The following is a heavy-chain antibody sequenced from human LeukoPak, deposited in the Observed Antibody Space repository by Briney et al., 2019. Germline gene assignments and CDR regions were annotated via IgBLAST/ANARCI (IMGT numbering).Heavy chain of an antibody. CDR1: GGSFSGYY. CDR2: IIHSGST. Sequence: PSETLSLTCAVYGGSFSGYYWSWIRQPPGQGLEWIGEIIHSGSTNYNPSLKSRVTISVATSKNQFSLKLSSVTAADTAVYYCARDDSSGYFPGVWGQRTLVSVSS. D-gene: IGHD3-22*01. CDR3: ARDDSSGYFPGV. J-gene: IGHJ4*02. V-gene: IGHV4-34*12.